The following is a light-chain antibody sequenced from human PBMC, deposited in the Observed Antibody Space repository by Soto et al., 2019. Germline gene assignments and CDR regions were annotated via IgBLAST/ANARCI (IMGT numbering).Light chain of an antibody. V-gene: IGLV2-8*01. J-gene: IGLJ2*01. CDR2: EVY. Sequence: QSALTQPPSASGSPGQSVTISCTGTSSDVGGYNYVSWYQQHPGKAPKLVIYEVYKRPSGVPDRFSGSKSGNTASPTVSGLQAEDEADYYCSSYGGSNNFVVFGGGTKVTVL. CDR3: SSYGGSNNFVV. CDR1: SSDVGGYNY.